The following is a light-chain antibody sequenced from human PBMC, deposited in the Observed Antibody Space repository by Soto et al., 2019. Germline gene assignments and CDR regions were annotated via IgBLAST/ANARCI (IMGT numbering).Light chain of an antibody. CDR1: RGVSANY. J-gene: IGKJ1*01. V-gene: IGKV3-20*01. Sequence: LTQSPGTLSLSPGEGATLSCRASRGVSANYLAWYQQKPVQAPTLLIYGASIRAAGIPDRFSGSGSGTDFTLTIRRLEPDDFAVYYCQQYGSSPRTFGQGTKVDIK. CDR2: GAS. CDR3: QQYGSSPRT.